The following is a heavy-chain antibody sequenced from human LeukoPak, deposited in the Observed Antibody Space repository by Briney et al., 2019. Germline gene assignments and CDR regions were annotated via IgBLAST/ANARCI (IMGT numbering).Heavy chain of an antibody. CDR2: IKTDGSST. CDR1: GFTFSSYW. J-gene: IGHJ4*02. D-gene: IGHD3-9*01. V-gene: IGHV3-74*01. CDR3: ARDYFGREQLDY. Sequence: GGSLRLSCAASGFTFSSYWMHWVRQAPGKGLVWVSRIKTDGSSTSYADSVKGRFTISRDNAKNTLYLQMNSLRAEDTAVYYCARDYFGREQLDYWGQGTLVTVSS.